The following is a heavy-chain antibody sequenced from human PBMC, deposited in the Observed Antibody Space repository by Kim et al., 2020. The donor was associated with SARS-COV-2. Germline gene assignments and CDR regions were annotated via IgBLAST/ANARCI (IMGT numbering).Heavy chain of an antibody. CDR2: IYPGDSDT. Sequence: GASLKISCKGSGYSFTSYWIGWVRQMPGKGLEWMGIIYPGDSDTRYSPSFQGQVTISADKSISTAYLQWSSLKASDTAMYYCALNVVVPAANWAFDIWGQGTMVTVSS. J-gene: IGHJ3*02. D-gene: IGHD2-2*01. V-gene: IGHV5-51*01. CDR3: ALNVVVPAANWAFDI. CDR1: GYSFTSYW.